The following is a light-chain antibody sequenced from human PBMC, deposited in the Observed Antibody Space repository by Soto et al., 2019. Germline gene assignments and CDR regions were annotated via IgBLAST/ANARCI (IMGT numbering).Light chain of an antibody. V-gene: IGKV3D-20*02. CDR3: QQRQYWPPIT. J-gene: IGKJ5*01. Sequence: EIVLTQSPGTLSLSPGERATLSCRASQSVSSSYLAWYQQKPGQAPRLLIYGASSRATGIPDRFSGSGSGTDFTLTINRLEPEDFAIYYCQQRQYWPPITFGQGTRLEI. CDR2: GAS. CDR1: QSVSSSY.